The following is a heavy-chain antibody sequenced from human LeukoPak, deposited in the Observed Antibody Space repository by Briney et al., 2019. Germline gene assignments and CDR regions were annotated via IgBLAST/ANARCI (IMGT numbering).Heavy chain of an antibody. Sequence: GGSLRLSCAASGFTVSSNYMSWVRQAPGKGLEWVSVIYSGGSTYYADSVKGRFTISRDNSKNTLYLQMNSLRAEDTAVYYCASGPSYCSSTSCYSDYYYGMDVWGQGITVTVSS. CDR2: IYSGGST. CDR1: GFTVSSNY. CDR3: ASGPSYCSSTSCYSDYYYGMDV. J-gene: IGHJ6*02. D-gene: IGHD2-2*01. V-gene: IGHV3-53*01.